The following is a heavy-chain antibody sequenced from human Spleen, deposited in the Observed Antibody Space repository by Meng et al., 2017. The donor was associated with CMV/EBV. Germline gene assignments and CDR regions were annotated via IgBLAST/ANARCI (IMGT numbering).Heavy chain of an antibody. CDR2: INHSGST. Sequence: SRTCAVYGGAFSGYYWSWIRQPPGKGLEWIGEINHSGSTNYNPSLKSRVTISLDTSKNQFSLKLSSVTAADTALYYCARDWAAGGFDPWGQGTLVTVSS. CDR1: GGAFSGYY. J-gene: IGHJ5*02. CDR3: ARDWAAGGFDP. V-gene: IGHV4-34*01. D-gene: IGHD6-25*01.